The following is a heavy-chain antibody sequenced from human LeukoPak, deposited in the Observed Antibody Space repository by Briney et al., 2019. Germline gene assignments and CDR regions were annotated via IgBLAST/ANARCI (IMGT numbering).Heavy chain of an antibody. CDR1: GFTFSSYA. CDR3: AKAPVTTCRGAFCYPFDY. D-gene: IGHD2-15*01. J-gene: IGHJ4*02. V-gene: IGHV3-64*04. CDR2: ISSNGGST. Sequence: GGSLRLSCAAPGFTFSSYAMHWVRQAPGKGLEYVSGISSNGGSTYHADSVKGRFTISRDSSKNTLFLQMNRLRPEDAAVYYCAKAPVTTCRGAFCYPFDYWGLGTLVTVSS.